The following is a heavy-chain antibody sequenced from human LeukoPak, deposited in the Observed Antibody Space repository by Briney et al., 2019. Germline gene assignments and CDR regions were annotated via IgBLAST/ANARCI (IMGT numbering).Heavy chain of an antibody. CDR3: AREGYSSSWYSAVAGTGGPNYFDY. Sequence: PSETLSLTCTVSGGSISSYYWSWIRQPAGKRLEWIGRIYTSGSTNYNPSLKSRVTMSVDTSKNQFSLKLSSVTAADTAVYYCAREGYSSSWYSAVAGTGGPNYFDYRGQGTLVTVSS. D-gene: IGHD6-13*01. CDR1: GGSISSYY. J-gene: IGHJ4*02. V-gene: IGHV4-4*07. CDR2: IYTSGST.